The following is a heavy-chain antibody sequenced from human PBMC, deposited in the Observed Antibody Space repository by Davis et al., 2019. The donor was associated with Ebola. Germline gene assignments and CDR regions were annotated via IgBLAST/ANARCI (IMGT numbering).Heavy chain of an antibody. CDR3: ARGRKGRRFAITFGGAAIGYFDY. D-gene: IGHD3-16*01. V-gene: IGHV3-11*06. CDR2: ISRDSSYR. Sequence: PGGSLRLSCAASGFTFSDYYMTWIRQAPGKGLEWLSYISRDSSYRNQADSVKGRFTISRDNAKNSLYLQMNSLRAEDTAVYYCARGRKGRRFAITFGGAAIGYFDYWGQGTLVTVSS. CDR1: GFTFSDYY. J-gene: IGHJ4*02.